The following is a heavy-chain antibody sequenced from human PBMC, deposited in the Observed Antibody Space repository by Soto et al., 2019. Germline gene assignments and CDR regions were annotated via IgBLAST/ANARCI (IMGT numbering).Heavy chain of an antibody. J-gene: IGHJ6*02. V-gene: IGHV3-30*03. CDR1: GFTFSSYG. CDR2: ISYDGSNK. D-gene: IGHD4-17*01. CDR3: ATDLKVNTITGVYYYYGMDV. Sequence: PGGSLRLSCAASGFTFSSYGMHWVRQAPGKGLEWVAVISYDGSNKYYADSVKGRFTISRDNSKNTLYLQMNSLRAEDTAVYYCATDLKVNTITGVYYYYGMDVWGQGTTVTVSS.